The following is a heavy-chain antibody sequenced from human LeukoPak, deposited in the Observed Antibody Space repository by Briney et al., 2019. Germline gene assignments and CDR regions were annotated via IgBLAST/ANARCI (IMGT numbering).Heavy chain of an antibody. CDR2: IYPGDSDT. CDR3: ARQPIDHYYDFWSAEAFDI. CDR1: GYSFTSYW. V-gene: IGHV5-51*01. J-gene: IGHJ3*02. Sequence: GESLKISCKGSGYSFTSYWIGWVRQMPGKGLEWMGIIYPGDSDTRYSPSFQGQVTISADKSISTAYLQWSSLKASDTAMYYCARQPIDHYYDFWSAEAFDIWGQGTMVTVSS. D-gene: IGHD3-3*01.